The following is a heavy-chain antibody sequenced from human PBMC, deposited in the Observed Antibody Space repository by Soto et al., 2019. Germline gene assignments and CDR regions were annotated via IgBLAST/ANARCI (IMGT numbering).Heavy chain of an antibody. V-gene: IGHV1-46*01. CDR2: INPTDGST. CDR1: GYTFTSHY. J-gene: IGHJ6*02. Sequence: QEQLVQSGAEVRKPGASVRVSCKASGYTFTSHYMIWVRQAPGEGLEWMGKINPTDGSTSYAQKFQGRVTMTRDTSTSTVHMELSSLRSEDTAVYYCAKGDSSGYRYYYFYYGMDVWGQGTTVSVSS. CDR3: AKGDSSGYRYYYFYYGMDV. D-gene: IGHD3-22*01.